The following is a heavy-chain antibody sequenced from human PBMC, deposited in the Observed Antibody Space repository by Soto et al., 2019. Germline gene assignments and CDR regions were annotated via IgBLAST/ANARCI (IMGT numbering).Heavy chain of an antibody. J-gene: IGHJ4*02. D-gene: IGHD6-25*01. CDR2: IRSKAYSRTS. CDR3: ARYSVAADMSDFEY. Sequence: SLRLSCTCSVFTFGGYALSCVRHSPGKGLEWVGSIRSKAYSRTSEYAASVRGRFTISRDDSNSVAYLQVNSLKTEDTGVYYCARYSVAADMSDFEYWGQGTLVNVS. V-gene: IGHV3-49*04. CDR1: VFTFGGYA.